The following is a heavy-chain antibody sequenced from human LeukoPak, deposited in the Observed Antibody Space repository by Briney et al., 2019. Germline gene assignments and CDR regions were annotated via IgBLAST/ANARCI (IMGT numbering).Heavy chain of an antibody. D-gene: IGHD4-23*01. CDR2: ISSSGSTI. CDR1: GFTFSSYE. Sequence: PGGSLRLSCAASGFTFSSYEMNWVRQAPGKGLEWVSYISSSGSTIYYADSVKGRFTISRDNAKKSLYVQMNSLRAEDTAVYYCARGGGVVMADFDYWGLGTLVTVSS. V-gene: IGHV3-48*03. J-gene: IGHJ4*02. CDR3: ARGGGVVMADFDY.